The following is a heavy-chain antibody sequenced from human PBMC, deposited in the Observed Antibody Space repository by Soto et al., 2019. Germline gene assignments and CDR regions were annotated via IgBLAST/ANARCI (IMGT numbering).Heavy chain of an antibody. CDR1: VFTLIVYS. Sequence: QPGGSLRLSGASSVFTLIVYSSNWVRQAPGKGLEWVADITTSSSFRFYADSVKGRFTISRDNSKDTVYRQMTSLRAEDTAVYYCAKHTYYYSSSGYYVFDSWGQGTLVPVSS. CDR3: AKHTYYYSSSGYYVFDS. V-gene: IGHV3-48*01. D-gene: IGHD3-22*01. CDR2: ITTSSSFR. J-gene: IGHJ4*02.